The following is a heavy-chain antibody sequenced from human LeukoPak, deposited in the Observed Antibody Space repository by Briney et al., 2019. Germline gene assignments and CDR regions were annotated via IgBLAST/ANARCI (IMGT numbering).Heavy chain of an antibody. CDR3: ARGGYSYGYYMDV. Sequence: SETLSLTCTVSGGSISSYYWSWIRQPPGKGLEWIGYIYYSGSTNYDPSLKSRVTISVDTSKNQFSLKLSSVTAADTAVYYCARGGYSYGYYMDVWGKGTTVTVSS. CDR1: GGSISSYY. D-gene: IGHD5-18*01. V-gene: IGHV4-59*01. CDR2: IYYSGST. J-gene: IGHJ6*03.